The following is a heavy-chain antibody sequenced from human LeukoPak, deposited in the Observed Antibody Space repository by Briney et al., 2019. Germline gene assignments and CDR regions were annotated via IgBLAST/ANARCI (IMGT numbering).Heavy chain of an antibody. J-gene: IGHJ4*02. V-gene: IGHV1-2*02. D-gene: IGHD5-12*01. CDR2: MNPGTGDT. CDR3: AREGWIAFDH. CDR1: AYTFDNYY. Sequence: GASVRVSCKASAYTFDNYYIHWVRQAPGQGLEWMGWMNPGTGDTNYAHNLQGRVTMTRDTSLDTAYLDLTRLTPDDTALYYCAREGWIAFDHWGQGTLVTVSS.